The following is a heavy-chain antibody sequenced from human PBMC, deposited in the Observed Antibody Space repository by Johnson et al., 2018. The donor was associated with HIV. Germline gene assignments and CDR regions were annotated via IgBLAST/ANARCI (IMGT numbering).Heavy chain of an antibody. J-gene: IGHJ3*02. CDR2: ISYDGSNK. D-gene: IGHD1-26*01. CDR1: GFSFSSYG. Sequence: QVQVVESGGGVVQPGRSLRLSCAASGFSFSSYGMHWVRQAPGKGLEWVAVISYDGSNKYYADSVQGRFTISRDNSKNTLYLQMNSLRAEDTAVYYCARGSLSGSPDIWGQGTMVTVSS. CDR3: ARGSLSGSPDI. V-gene: IGHV3-30*19.